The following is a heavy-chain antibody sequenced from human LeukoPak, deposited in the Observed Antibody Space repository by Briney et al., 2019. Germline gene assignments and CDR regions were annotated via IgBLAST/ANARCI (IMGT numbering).Heavy chain of an antibody. J-gene: IGHJ3*02. CDR2: ISSSGSTI. V-gene: IGHV3-11*04. D-gene: IGHD3-22*01. Sequence: GGYLRLSCAASGFTFSDYYMSWIRQAPGKGLEWVSYISSSGSTIYYADSVKGRFTISRDNAKNSLYLQMNSLRAEDTAVYYCARRGMIVVVDAFDIWGQGTMVTVSS. CDR1: GFTFSDYY. CDR3: ARRGMIVVVDAFDI.